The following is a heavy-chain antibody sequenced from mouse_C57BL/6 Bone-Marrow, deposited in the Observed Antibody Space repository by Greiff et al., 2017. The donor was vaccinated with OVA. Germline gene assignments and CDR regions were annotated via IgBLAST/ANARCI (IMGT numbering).Heavy chain of an antibody. CDR2: ISDGGSYT. CDR3: ARDKGTYAYYNAMDY. Sequence: DVMLVESGGGLVKPGGSLKLSCAASGFTFSSYAMSWVRQTPEKRLEWVATISDGGSYTYYPENVKGRFTISRDNAKNKLYLQMSLLKSEDTAVYYCARDKGTYAYYNAMDYWGQGTSVTVSS. CDR1: GFTFSSYA. D-gene: IGHD5-1*01. V-gene: IGHV5-4*01. J-gene: IGHJ4*01.